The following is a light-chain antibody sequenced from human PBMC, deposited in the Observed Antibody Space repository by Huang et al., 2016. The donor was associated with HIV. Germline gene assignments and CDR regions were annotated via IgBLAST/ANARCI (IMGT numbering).Light chain of an antibody. V-gene: IGKV3-15*01. CDR2: GES. J-gene: IGKJ4*01. CDR3: QQYNNWPPLT. Sequence: EIVMTQSPVTLAVSPGERATLSYRASQSVSSNLAWYQQKFGQAARLLIYGESTRATGILARFSGSGSGTEFSLTISSLQSEDFAVYYCQQYNNWPPLTFGGGTKVEIK. CDR1: QSVSSN.